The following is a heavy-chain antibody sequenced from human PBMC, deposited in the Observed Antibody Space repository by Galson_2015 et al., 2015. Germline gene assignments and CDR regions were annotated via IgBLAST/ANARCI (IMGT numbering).Heavy chain of an antibody. Sequence: SETLSLTCAVYGGSFSGYYWSWIRQPPGKGLEWIGEINHSGSTNYNPSLKSRVTISVDTSKNQFSLKLSSVTAADTAVYYCARAKGGDFWSGYRRESYYYYMDVWGKGTTVTVSS. V-gene: IGHV4-34*01. CDR1: GGSFSGYY. CDR2: INHSGST. J-gene: IGHJ6*03. D-gene: IGHD3-3*01. CDR3: ARAKGGDFWSGYRRESYYYYMDV.